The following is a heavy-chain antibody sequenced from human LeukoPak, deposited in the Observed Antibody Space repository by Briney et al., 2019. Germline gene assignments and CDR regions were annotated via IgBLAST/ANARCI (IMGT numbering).Heavy chain of an antibody. J-gene: IGHJ3*02. CDR1: DGSITNSY. D-gene: IGHD2-15*01. CDR2: IYTTGST. CDR3: ARGPRATATQAFDI. Sequence: SETLSLTCTVSDGSITNSYWSWIRQPAGKGLEWIGRIYTTGSTNHNPSLNSRVTMSVDTSKNQFSLKLNSVTAADTAVYYCARGPRATATQAFDIWGQGTMVTVSS. V-gene: IGHV4-4*07.